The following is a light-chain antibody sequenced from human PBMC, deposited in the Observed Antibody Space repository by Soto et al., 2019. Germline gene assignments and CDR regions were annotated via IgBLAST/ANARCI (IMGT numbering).Light chain of an antibody. J-gene: IGKJ5*01. CDR2: DAY. CDR3: QQRHMWTIT. V-gene: IGKV3-11*01. CDR1: QSFRGL. Sequence: EVVLTQSPVTLSLSPGERATLSCRASQSFRGLLAWYQQKPGQAPRLLIYDAYNRATGIPPRFSGSGSGTAFTLTISSLEPEDYEVYYCQQRHMWTITFGQGTRLEIK.